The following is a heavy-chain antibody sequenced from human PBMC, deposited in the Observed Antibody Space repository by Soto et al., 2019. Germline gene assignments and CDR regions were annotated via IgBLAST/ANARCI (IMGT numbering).Heavy chain of an antibody. D-gene: IGHD6-19*01. J-gene: IGHJ4*02. V-gene: IGHV1-69*02. CDR2: IIPILGIA. Sequence: SAKVSCTASGGTFNSYTISWVRQAPGQGLEWMGRIIPILGIANYAQKFQGRVTITADKSTSTAYMELSSLRSEDTAVYYCEAGMSDYWGQGTLVTVSS. CDR3: EAGMSDY. CDR1: GGTFNSYT.